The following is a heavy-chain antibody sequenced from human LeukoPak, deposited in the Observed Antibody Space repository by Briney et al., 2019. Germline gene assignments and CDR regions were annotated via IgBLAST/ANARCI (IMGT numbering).Heavy chain of an antibody. Sequence: SESLSLTCIVSGGSISSYYWSWIRQPPREGLGWVGYIYYSGSTNYNPSLKSRVTISVDTSKYQFSLKLSSVTAADTAVYYCARTLSHRGGWTYYFDYWGQGTLVTVSS. D-gene: IGHD6-19*01. CDR2: IYYSGST. J-gene: IGHJ4*02. CDR3: ARTLSHRGGWTYYFDY. CDR1: GGSISSYY. V-gene: IGHV4-59*08.